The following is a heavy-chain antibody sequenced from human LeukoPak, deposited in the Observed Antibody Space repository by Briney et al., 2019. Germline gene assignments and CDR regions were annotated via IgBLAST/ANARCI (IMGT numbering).Heavy chain of an antibody. D-gene: IGHD6-19*01. J-gene: IGHJ6*02. Sequence: PGRSLRLSCAASGFTFSSYGMHWVRQAPGKGLEWVAVISYDGSNKYYADSVKGRFTISRDNSKNTLYLQMNSLRAEDTAVYYCAKDPQWLVQVYYYYGMDVWGQGTTVTVSS. CDR2: ISYDGSNK. CDR1: GFTFSSYG. CDR3: AKDPQWLVQVYYYYGMDV. V-gene: IGHV3-30*18.